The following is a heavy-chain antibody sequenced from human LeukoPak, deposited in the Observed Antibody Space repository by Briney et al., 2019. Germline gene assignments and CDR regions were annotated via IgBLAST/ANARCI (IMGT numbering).Heavy chain of an antibody. Sequence: ASVKVSCKASGYTFTSYDINWVRQATGQGLEWMGWMNPNSGNTGYARKFQGRVTMTRNTSISTAYMELSSLRSEDTAVYYCARSPSPHYYDSSGYVYYFDYWGQGTLVTVSS. CDR3: ARSPSPHYYDSSGYVYYFDY. V-gene: IGHV1-8*01. CDR2: MNPNSGNT. D-gene: IGHD3-22*01. J-gene: IGHJ4*02. CDR1: GYTFTSYD.